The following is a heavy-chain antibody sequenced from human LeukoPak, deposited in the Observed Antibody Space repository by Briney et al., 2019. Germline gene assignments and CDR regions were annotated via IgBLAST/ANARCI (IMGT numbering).Heavy chain of an antibody. V-gene: IGHV3-21*01. CDR2: ISSSSSYI. D-gene: IGHD2-15*01. Sequence: EGSLRLSCAVSGFTFSSYSMNWVRQAPGKGLEWVSSISSSSSYIYYADSVKGRFTISRDNAKNSLYLQMNSLRAEDTAVYYCARLQVEVLGENWFDRWGQGTLVTVSS. CDR1: GFTFSSYS. CDR3: ARLQVEVLGENWFDR. J-gene: IGHJ5*02.